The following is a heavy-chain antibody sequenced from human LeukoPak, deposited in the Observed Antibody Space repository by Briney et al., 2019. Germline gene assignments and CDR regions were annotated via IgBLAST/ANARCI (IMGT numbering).Heavy chain of an antibody. D-gene: IGHD6-19*01. CDR2: INDNGANT. CDR1: GFTFKEYG. CDR3: TKGDGGWYPIDS. V-gene: IGHV3-23*01. J-gene: IGHJ4*02. Sequence: PGGSLRLSCAASGFTFKEYGMSWVRRAPGKGLGWVSTINDNGANTHYADSVKGRFTISRDSSKNTLFLQMNSLRADDTARYYCTKGDGGWYPIDSWGQGTLIIVSS.